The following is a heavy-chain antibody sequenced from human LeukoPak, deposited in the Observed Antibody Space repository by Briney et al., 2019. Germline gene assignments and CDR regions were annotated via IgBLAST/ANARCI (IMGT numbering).Heavy chain of an antibody. V-gene: IGHV4-30-4*01. J-gene: IGHJ4*02. D-gene: IGHD3-22*01. Sequence: PSETLSLTCTVSGGSISSGDYYWSWIRQPPGKGLEWIGYIYYSGSTYYNPSLKSRVTISVDTSKNQFSLKLSSVTAAGTAVYYCARDGDSSGQFDYWGQGTLVTVSS. CDR1: GGSISSGDYY. CDR3: ARDGDSSGQFDY. CDR2: IYYSGST.